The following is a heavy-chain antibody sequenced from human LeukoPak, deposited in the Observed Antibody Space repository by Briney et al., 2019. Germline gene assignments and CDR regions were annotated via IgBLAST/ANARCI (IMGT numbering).Heavy chain of an antibody. V-gene: IGHV4-59*01. CDR3: ARGGYYGSGNDFRFDP. Sequence: ASETLSLTCTVSGGSISSYYWSWIRQPPGKGLEWIGYIYYSGSTSYKPSLKSRVTISVDTSKNQFSLKLSSVTAADTAVYYCARGGYYGSGNDFRFDPWGQGTLVTVSS. D-gene: IGHD3-10*01. CDR2: IYYSGST. CDR1: GGSISSYY. J-gene: IGHJ5*02.